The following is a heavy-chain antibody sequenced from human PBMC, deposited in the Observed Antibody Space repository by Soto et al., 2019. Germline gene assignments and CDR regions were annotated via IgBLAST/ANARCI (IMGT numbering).Heavy chain of an antibody. D-gene: IGHD4-17*01. CDR2: INPNSGGT. CDR1: GYTFTGYY. V-gene: IGHV1-2*04. Sequence: QVQLVQSGAEVKKPGASVKVSCKASGYTFTGYYMHWVRQAPGQGLEWMGWINPNSGGTNYAQKFQGWVTMTRDTSISTAYMELSRLRSDDTAVYYCARSTTVTTSVDAFDIWGQGTMVTVSS. J-gene: IGHJ3*02. CDR3: ARSTTVTTSVDAFDI.